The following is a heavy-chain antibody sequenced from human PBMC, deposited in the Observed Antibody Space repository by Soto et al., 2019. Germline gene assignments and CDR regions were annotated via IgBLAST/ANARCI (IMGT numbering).Heavy chain of an antibody. Sequence: SETLSLTCAVSGGSIRSNNWWSWVRQPPGKGLEWIGEIFHGGSTYYNPSLKTRVTMSVDRSKNQFSLKLSSVTAADTAVYYCASSIMITFGGVIAATYFDYWGQGTLVTVSS. CDR1: GGSIRSNNW. D-gene: IGHD3-16*02. J-gene: IGHJ4*02. CDR2: IFHGGST. V-gene: IGHV4-4*02. CDR3: ASSIMITFGGVIAATYFDY.